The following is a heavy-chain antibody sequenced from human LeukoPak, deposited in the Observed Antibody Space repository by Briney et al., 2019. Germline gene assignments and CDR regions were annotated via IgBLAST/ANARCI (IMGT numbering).Heavy chain of an antibody. V-gene: IGHV4-39*01. CDR3: AANSADYNTLGSSYKV. CDR2: ISYSGTT. J-gene: IGHJ4*02. Sequence: SETLSLTCTVSSASISSSPYFWGWIRQSPGKGLEWIGSISYSGTTYYNPSLKSRVTISVDTSKNQFSMKLNSVTAADTAVFYCAANSADYNTLGSSYKVWGQGTLVTVSS. CDR1: SASISSSPYF. D-gene: IGHD3-10*01.